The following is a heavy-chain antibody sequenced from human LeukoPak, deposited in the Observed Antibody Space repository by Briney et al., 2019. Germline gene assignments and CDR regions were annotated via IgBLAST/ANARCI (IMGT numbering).Heavy chain of an antibody. D-gene: IGHD1-1*01. Sequence: PGGSLRLSCAASGLTFSSYSMNWVRQAPGKGLEWVSYISSSSSTIYYADSVKGRFTISRDNAKNSLYLQMNSLRAEDTAVYYCARAKETRYNWNGGAFDIWGQGTMVTVSS. CDR3: ARAKETRYNWNGGAFDI. V-gene: IGHV3-48*04. J-gene: IGHJ3*02. CDR1: GLTFSSYS. CDR2: ISSSSSTI.